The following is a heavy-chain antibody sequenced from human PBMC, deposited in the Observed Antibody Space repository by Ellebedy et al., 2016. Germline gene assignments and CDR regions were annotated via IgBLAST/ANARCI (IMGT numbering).Heavy chain of an antibody. Sequence: GESLKISCAASGFTFSSYWMHWVRQAPGKGLEWVSAISGSGGSTYYADSVKGRFTISRDNSKNTLYLQMNSLRAEDTAVYYCAKDRELWQPFWFDPWGQGTLVTVSS. J-gene: IGHJ5*02. CDR1: GFTFSSYW. CDR2: ISGSGGST. CDR3: AKDRELWQPFWFDP. V-gene: IGHV3-23*01. D-gene: IGHD2-21*01.